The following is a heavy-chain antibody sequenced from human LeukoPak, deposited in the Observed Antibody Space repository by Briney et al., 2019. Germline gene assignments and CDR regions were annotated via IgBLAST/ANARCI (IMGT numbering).Heavy chain of an antibody. V-gene: IGHV3-7*01. Sequence: GGSLRLSCVASGFTVSSNYMSWVRQAPGKGLEWVANIKQDGSEKYYVDSVKGRFTISRDNAKNSLYLQMNSLRAEDTAVYYCARDKDSSGYYPEAFDIWGQGTMVTVSS. CDR1: GFTVSSNY. D-gene: IGHD3-22*01. CDR2: IKQDGSEK. J-gene: IGHJ3*02. CDR3: ARDKDSSGYYPEAFDI.